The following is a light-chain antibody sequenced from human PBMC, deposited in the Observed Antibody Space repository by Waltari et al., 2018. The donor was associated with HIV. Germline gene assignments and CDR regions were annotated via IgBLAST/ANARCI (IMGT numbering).Light chain of an antibody. J-gene: IGKJ4*01. CDR2: CAS. V-gene: IGKV4-1*01. Sequence: DIVLTQSPGSLAVSLRERATINCKSSQSVLFSSNNQNYLACTQQKPGRPPKLLLYCASSRGSAVPDRFSGSGSGADFTLAISSLQAEDVAVYYCQQYYSTPLTFGGGTKVEIK. CDR1: QSVLFSSNNQNY. CDR3: QQYYSTPLT.